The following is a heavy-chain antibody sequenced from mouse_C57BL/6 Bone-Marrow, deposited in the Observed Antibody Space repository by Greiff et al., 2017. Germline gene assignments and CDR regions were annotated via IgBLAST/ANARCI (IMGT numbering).Heavy chain of an antibody. CDR1: GFTFSSYA. CDR3: AREEYAMDY. J-gene: IGHJ4*01. V-gene: IGHV5-4*01. Sequence: VKLVESGGGLVKPGGSLKLSCAASGFTFSSYAMSWVRQTPEKRLEWVATISDGGSYTYYPDNVKGRFTISRDNAKNNLYLQMSHLKSEDTAMYYCAREEYAMDYWGQGTSVTVSS. CDR2: ISDGGSYT.